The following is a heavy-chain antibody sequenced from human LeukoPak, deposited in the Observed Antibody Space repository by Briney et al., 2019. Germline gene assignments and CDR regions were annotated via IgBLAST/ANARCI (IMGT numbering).Heavy chain of an antibody. J-gene: IGHJ4*02. CDR3: AAQWLVSG. CDR2: ISGSGGTA. CDR1: GFTFNIHA. D-gene: IGHD6-19*01. V-gene: IGHV3-23*01. Sequence: GGSLRLFCAASGFTFNIHAMNWVRQAPGKGLEWVSGISGSGGTAYYADSVKGRFTISRDNSKNTLYLQMNSLTADDTAVYYCAAQWLVSGGGQGTLVTVSS.